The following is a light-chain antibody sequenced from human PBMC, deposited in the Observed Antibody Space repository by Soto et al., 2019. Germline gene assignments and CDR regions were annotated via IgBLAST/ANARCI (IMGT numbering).Light chain of an antibody. CDR1: QGISSY. J-gene: IGKJ1*01. CDR2: AAS. CDR3: QQLNSYPPWT. Sequence: DIQLTQSPSFLSASVGASVTITCRASQGISSYLAWYQQKPGKAPKLLIYAASTLQSGVPSRFSGSGSGTEFTLTISRLKPEDFATYYCQQLNSYPPWTVGQGTKGEI. V-gene: IGKV1-9*01.